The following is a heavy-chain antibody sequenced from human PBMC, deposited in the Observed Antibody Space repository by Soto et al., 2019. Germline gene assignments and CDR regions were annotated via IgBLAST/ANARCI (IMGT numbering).Heavy chain of an antibody. Sequence: ASVKVSCKASGYTFTSYGISWVRQAPGQGLEWMGWISAYNGNTNYAQKLQGRVTMTTDTSTSTAYMELRSLRSDDTAVYYCARIDCTYGVCYPFLNLGAPFWGQGPLVTVSS. V-gene: IGHV1-18*01. CDR2: ISAYNGNT. J-gene: IGHJ4*02. D-gene: IGHD2-8*01. CDR3: ARIDCTYGVCYPFLNLGAPF. CDR1: GYTFTSYG.